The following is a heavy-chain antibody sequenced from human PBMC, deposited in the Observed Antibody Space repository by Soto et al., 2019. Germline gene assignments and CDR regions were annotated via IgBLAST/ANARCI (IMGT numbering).Heavy chain of an antibody. Sequence: QVQLVESGGGVVQPGRSLRLSCAVSGFTVSSFGMHWVRQAPGKGLEWVAVISRDGNTKFYADSVKGRFTISKDNSRNTLFLEMNSLRGDDMPVYCCTGEVASGYWGQGTLVTVSS. J-gene: IGHJ4*02. V-gene: IGHV3-30*03. CDR1: GFTVSSFG. CDR2: ISRDGNTK. CDR3: TGEVASGY. D-gene: IGHD2-8*02.